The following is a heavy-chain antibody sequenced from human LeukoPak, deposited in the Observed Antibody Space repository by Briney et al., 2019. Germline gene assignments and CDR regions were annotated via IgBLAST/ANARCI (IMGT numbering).Heavy chain of an antibody. V-gene: IGHV4-59*11. CDR3: ARGAGWYDY. D-gene: IGHD6-19*01. CDR1: GGSISSHY. J-gene: IGHJ4*02. CDR2: IHYTGRT. Sequence: SETLSLTRSVSGGSISSHYWSWLRQPPGEGLEWIAYIHYTGRTNYNPSLKGRVTISVDTSNSQSSLNLNSVTAADTAVYYCARGAGWYDYWGQGTLVTVPS.